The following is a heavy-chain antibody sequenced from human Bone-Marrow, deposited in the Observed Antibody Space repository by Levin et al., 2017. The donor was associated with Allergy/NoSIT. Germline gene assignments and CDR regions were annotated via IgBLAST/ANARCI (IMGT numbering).Heavy chain of an antibody. V-gene: IGHV3-48*01. D-gene: IGHD3-10*01. CDR1: GFTFSSYS. CDR3: ARDPRRGGLWFGEWRVY. CDR2: ISSSSSTI. Sequence: GESLKISCAASGFTFSSYSMNWVRQAPGKGLEWVSYISSSSSTIYYADSVKGRFTISRDNAKNSLYLQMNSLRAEDTAVYYCARDPRRGGLWFGEWRVYWGQGTLVTVSS. J-gene: IGHJ4*02.